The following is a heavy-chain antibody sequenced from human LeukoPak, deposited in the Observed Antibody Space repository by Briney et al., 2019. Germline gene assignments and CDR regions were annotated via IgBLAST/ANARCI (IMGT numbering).Heavy chain of an antibody. V-gene: IGHV1-18*01. CDR1: GYTFTKYG. CDR3: AISYNYDSSPYFDEAFDI. Sequence: ASVKVSCKASGYTFTKYGISWVRQAPGQGLEWVGGITAAHKDTSYAQKFQGRVTVTTDTSTNTASMELRSLRSDDTAVYYCAISYNYDSSPYFDEAFDIWGQGTEVIVSS. J-gene: IGHJ3*02. D-gene: IGHD3-22*01. CDR2: ITAAHKDT.